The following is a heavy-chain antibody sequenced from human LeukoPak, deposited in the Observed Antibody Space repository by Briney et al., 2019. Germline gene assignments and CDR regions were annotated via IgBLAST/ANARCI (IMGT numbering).Heavy chain of an antibody. CDR3: ARGSRLWFGEPMDY. V-gene: IGHV3-48*04. CDR2: ISSSGSTI. Sequence: GGSLRLSCAASGFTFSTYSMNWVRQAPGKGLEWVSYISSSGSTIYYADSVKGRFTISRGNAKNSLYLQMNSLRAEDTAVYYCARGSRLWFGEPMDYWGQGTLVTVSS. D-gene: IGHD3-10*01. CDR1: GFTFSTYS. J-gene: IGHJ4*02.